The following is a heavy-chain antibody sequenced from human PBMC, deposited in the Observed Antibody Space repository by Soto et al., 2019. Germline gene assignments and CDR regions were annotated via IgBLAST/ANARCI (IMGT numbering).Heavy chain of an antibody. CDR2: ISGYNGDT. V-gene: IGHV1-18*01. Sequence: QGHLVQSGAEVKKPGASVKVSCKASGYTFPRYVFIGWGQAPGQGLEGMGWISGYNGDTNYAQNLQDRVTMTIDTSTNTAYMELRSLTSDDTAVYYCAKNGQPPYYYYGLDVWGQGTTVTVSS. D-gene: IGHD2-8*01. CDR1: GYTFPRYV. J-gene: IGHJ6*02. CDR3: AKNGQPPYYYYGLDV.